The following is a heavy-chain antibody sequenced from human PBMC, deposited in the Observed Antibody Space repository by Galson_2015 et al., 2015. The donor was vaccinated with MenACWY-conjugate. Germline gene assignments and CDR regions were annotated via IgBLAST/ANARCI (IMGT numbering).Heavy chain of an antibody. CDR2: ITSSGDTI. V-gene: IGHV3-23*01. CDR1: GFTLSTYA. Sequence: SLRLSCAASGFTLSTYAMTWVRQTSGKGLEWVSSITSSGDTIRYTDSVKGRFTVSRDNSKNTLFLQMSSLRVEDTAIYYCAKDPNGDYVGAFDTWGHGTVVTASS. CDR3: AKDPNGDYVGAFDT. J-gene: IGHJ3*02. D-gene: IGHD4-17*01.